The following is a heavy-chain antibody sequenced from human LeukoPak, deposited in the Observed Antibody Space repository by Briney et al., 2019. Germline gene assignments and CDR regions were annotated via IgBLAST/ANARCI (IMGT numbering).Heavy chain of an antibody. J-gene: IGHJ4*02. D-gene: IGHD2-15*01. CDR2: FYYSGGT. CDR1: GGSISISHY. V-gene: IGHV4-39*01. CDR3: ARGELLYDY. Sequence: PSETLSLTCSVSGGSISISHYWGWIRQPPGKGLEWIGSFYYSGGTYYNPSLRSRVTISADTSKNQFSLNLNSVTAADTAVYYCARGELLYDYWGQGTLVTVSS.